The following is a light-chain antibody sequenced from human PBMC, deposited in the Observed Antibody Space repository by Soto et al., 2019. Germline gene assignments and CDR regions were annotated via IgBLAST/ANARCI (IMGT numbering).Light chain of an antibody. V-gene: IGLV2-14*03. Sequence: SVLTQPASVSGSPGQSITISCSGTSSDIGSYNHVAWYQQFPGKSPKLMIYAVSDRPPGLSNRFSASKSGNTASLTISGHQAEDEADYYCCSYTTSSTLVFGTGTKVTVL. CDR2: AVS. CDR3: CSYTTSSTLV. CDR1: SSDIGSYNH. J-gene: IGLJ1*01.